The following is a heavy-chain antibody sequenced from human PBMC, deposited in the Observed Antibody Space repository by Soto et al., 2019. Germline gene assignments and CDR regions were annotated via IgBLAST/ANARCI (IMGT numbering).Heavy chain of an antibody. J-gene: IGHJ4*02. Sequence: QVHLVQSGAEVKKPGASVKVSCKGSGYDFTTYGITWVRQAPGQGLEWMAWISAHNGNTDYAQKLQGSVTVTRDTSTSTAYMELRSLRSDDTAMYYCARGRYGDYWGQGALVIVSS. V-gene: IGHV1-18*01. CDR2: ISAHNGNT. CDR1: GYDFTTYG. D-gene: IGHD1-1*01. CDR3: ARGRYGDY.